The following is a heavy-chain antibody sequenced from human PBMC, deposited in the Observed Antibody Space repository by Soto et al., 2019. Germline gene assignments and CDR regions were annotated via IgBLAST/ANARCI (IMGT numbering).Heavy chain of an antibody. Sequence: GASVKVSCKASGYTFTSYGISWVRQAPGQGLERMGWMSAYNGNTNYAQKLQGRVTMTTDTSTSTAYMELRSLRSDDTAVYYCPRKLKQWYAFDIWGQGTMVTVS. J-gene: IGHJ3*02. D-gene: IGHD6-19*01. CDR3: PRKLKQWYAFDI. CDR2: MSAYNGNT. V-gene: IGHV1-18*01. CDR1: GYTFTSYG.